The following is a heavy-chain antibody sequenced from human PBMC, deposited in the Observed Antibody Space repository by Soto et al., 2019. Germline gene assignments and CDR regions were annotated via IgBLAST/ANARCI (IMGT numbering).Heavy chain of an antibody. CDR1: GGSISSSSYY. J-gene: IGHJ4*02. CDR3: ANLLGYCSGGSCYYPDY. CDR2: IYYSGST. Sequence: SETLSLTCTVSGGSISSSSYYWGWIRQPPGKGLEWIGSIYYSGSTYYNPSLKSRVTISVDTSKNQFSLKLSSVTAADTAVYYCANLLGYCSGGSCYYPDYWGQGTLVTVSS. V-gene: IGHV4-39*07. D-gene: IGHD2-15*01.